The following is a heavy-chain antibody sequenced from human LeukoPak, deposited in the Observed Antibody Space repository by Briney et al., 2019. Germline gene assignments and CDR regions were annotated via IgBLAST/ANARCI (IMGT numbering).Heavy chain of an antibody. V-gene: IGHV4-30-4*01. Sequence: SQTLSLTCTVSGGSISSGDYYWSWIRQPPGKGLEWIAYMYYSGSTYYNPSLRSRVTMSADTSKNQLSLKLSSVTAADTAVYYCARPYYYDSRIDPWGQGILVTASS. CDR3: ARPYYYDSRIDP. CDR1: GGSISSGDYY. J-gene: IGHJ5*02. D-gene: IGHD3-22*01. CDR2: MYYSGST.